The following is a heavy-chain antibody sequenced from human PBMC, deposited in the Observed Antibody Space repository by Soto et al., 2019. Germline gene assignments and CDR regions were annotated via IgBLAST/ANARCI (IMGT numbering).Heavy chain of an antibody. V-gene: IGHV1-2*02. D-gene: IGHD2-15*01. CDR2: INPNSGGT. CDR1: GYTFTGYY. CDR3: ARVHCSGGSCYSTQHPNYYGMDV. Sequence: QVQLVQSGAEVKKPGASVKVSCKASGYTFTGYYMHWVRQAPGQGLEWMGWINPNSGGTNYAQKFQGGVTMTRDTSISTAYMELSRLRSDDTAVYYCARVHCSGGSCYSTQHPNYYGMDVWGQGTTVTVSS. J-gene: IGHJ6*02.